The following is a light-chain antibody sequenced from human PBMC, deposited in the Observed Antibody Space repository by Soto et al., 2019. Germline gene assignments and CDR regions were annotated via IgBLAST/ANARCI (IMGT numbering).Light chain of an antibody. V-gene: IGKV1-27*01. J-gene: IGKJ1*01. CDR3: QRYNNAPRT. Sequence: DIQMTQSPSSLSGSVGDSVTITCRASQGISNYLAWYQQRPGKAPTLLIYAASTLQSGVPSRFSGSGSGTDLTLTISSLQPEDVATYYCQRYNNAPRTFGQGTKVEIK. CDR2: AAS. CDR1: QGISNY.